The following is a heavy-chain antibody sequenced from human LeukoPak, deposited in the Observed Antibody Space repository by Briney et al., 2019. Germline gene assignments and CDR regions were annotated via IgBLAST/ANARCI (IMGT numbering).Heavy chain of an antibody. Sequence: GGSLRLSCATSGFTFSSYWMNWVRQAPGKGLEWVANIKQDGSEKHYVDSVKGRFTISRDNAKNSLYLQMNSLRAEDTAVYYCARDAFTYYYYYMDVWGKGTTVTVSS. CDR2: IKQDGSEK. CDR3: ARDAFTYYYYYMDV. CDR1: GFTFSSYW. V-gene: IGHV3-7*01. J-gene: IGHJ6*03.